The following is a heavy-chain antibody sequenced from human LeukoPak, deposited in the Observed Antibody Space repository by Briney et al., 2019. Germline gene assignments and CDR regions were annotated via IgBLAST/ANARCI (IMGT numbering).Heavy chain of an antibody. CDR2: IYYSGST. Sequence: PSESLSLTCTVSGGSIRSYYWSWIRQPPGKGLEWIGYIYYSGSTNYKPSLRSRVTISEDTSKNQFSLKLSSVTAADTAVYYCARGGYDSLTGYRHSFDYWGQGTLVTVSS. V-gene: IGHV4-59*01. J-gene: IGHJ4*02. CDR1: GGSIRSYY. D-gene: IGHD3-9*01. CDR3: ARGGYDSLTGYRHSFDY.